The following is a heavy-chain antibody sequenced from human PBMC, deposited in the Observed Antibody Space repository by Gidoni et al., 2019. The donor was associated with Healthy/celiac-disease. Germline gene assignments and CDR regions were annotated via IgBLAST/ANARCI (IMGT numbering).Heavy chain of an antibody. V-gene: IGHV3-21*01. J-gene: IGHJ3*02. CDR2: ISSSGSTI. CDR3: AREGTGGSGWYPVGAFDI. D-gene: IGHD6-19*01. CDR1: GFTFSSYS. Sequence: EVQLVESGGGLVTPGGSLRLSCAASGFTFSSYSMNWVRQAPGKGLEWVSSISSSGSTIYYADSVKGRFTISRDNAKNSLYLQMNSLRAEDTAVYYCAREGTGGSGWYPVGAFDIWGQGTMVTVSS.